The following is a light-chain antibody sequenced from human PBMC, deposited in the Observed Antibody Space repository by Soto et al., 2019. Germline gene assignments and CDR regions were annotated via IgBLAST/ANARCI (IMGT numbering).Light chain of an antibody. J-gene: IGLJ1*01. V-gene: IGLV1-44*01. CDR1: SSDIGSNT. CDR2: SNT. CDR3: ASWDDSLTGYV. Sequence: QSVLTQPPSASGTPGQRGTMSCSGSSSDIGSNTVTWYQQLPGTAPKLLIYSNTQRPSGVPDRFSGSKSGTSASLAISGLQSEDEADYYCASWDDSLTGYVFGTGTKVTVL.